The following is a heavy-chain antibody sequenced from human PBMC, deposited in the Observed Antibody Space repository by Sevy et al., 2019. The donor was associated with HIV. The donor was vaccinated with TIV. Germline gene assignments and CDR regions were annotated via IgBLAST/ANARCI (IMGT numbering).Heavy chain of an antibody. CDR2: ISSSSSYI. D-gene: IGHD3-10*01. Sequence: GGSLRLSCAASGFTFSSYSMNWVRQAPGKGLEWVSSISSSSSYIYYAGSVKGRFTNSRDNAKNSLYLQMNSLRAEDTAVYYCARTMVRGVIIRADAFDIWGQGTMVTVSS. J-gene: IGHJ3*02. CDR1: GFTFSSYS. CDR3: ARTMVRGVIIRADAFDI. V-gene: IGHV3-21*01.